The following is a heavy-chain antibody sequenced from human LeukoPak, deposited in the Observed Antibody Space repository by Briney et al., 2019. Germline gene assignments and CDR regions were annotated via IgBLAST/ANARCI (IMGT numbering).Heavy chain of an antibody. CDR2: MYTGGST. D-gene: IGHD3-10*01. CDR1: GFTVSSNY. V-gene: IGHV3-66*01. J-gene: IGHJ4*02. Sequence: GGSLRLSCAASGFTVSSNYVSWVRQAPGKGLEWVSVMYTGGSTYYADSVKGRFTISRDTSKNMLYLQMNSLRAEDTAVYYCARDRASYYGSGSYSSGWYGFDYWGQGTLVTVSS. CDR3: ARDRASYYGSGSYSSGWYGFDY.